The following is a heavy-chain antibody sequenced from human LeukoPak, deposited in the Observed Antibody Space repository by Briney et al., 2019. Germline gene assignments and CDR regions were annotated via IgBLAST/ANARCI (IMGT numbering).Heavy chain of an antibody. CDR1: GGTFSSYA. J-gene: IGHJ4*02. CDR3: ARGGGYDYGDYVFDY. V-gene: IGHV1-69*13. D-gene: IGHD4-17*01. CDR2: IIPIFGTA. Sequence: ASVNVPCKASGGTFSSYAISWVRQAPGQGLEWMGGIIPIFGTANYAQKFQGRVTITADESTSTAYMELSSLRSEDTAVYYCARGGGYDYGDYVFDYWGQGTLVTVSS.